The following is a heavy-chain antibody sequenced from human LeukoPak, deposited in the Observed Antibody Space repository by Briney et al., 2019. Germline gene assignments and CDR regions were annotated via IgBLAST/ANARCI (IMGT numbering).Heavy chain of an antibody. CDR3: ARASRGYGGWFDP. J-gene: IGHJ5*02. V-gene: IGHV4-59*06. CDR1: GGSISSYY. CDR2: IYYSGST. Sequence: SETLSLTCTVSGGSISSYYWSWIRQHPGKGLEWIGYIYYSGSTYYNPSLKSRVTISVDTSKNQFSLKLSSVTAADTAVYYCARASRGYGGWFDPWGQGTLVTVSS. D-gene: IGHD5-18*01.